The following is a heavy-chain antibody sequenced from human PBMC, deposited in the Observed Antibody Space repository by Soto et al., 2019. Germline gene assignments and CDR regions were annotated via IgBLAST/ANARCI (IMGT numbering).Heavy chain of an antibody. J-gene: IGHJ5*02. CDR3: VRGGSTYAS. CDR2: IKPDESEK. Sequence: EVQLVESGGGLVQPGGSLRLSCTASGFTFSDSWMTWVRQAPGKGLEWVARIKPDESEKKYADSVKGRFSISRDNAKHSMYLQLDSLRGEDTARYYCVRGGSTYASWGQGALVTVYS. V-gene: IGHV3-7*01. D-gene: IGHD4-4*01. CDR1: GFTFSDSW.